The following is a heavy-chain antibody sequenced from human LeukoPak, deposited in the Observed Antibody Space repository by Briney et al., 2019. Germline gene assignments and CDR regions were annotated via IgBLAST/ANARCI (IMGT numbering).Heavy chain of an antibody. D-gene: IGHD1-14*01. CDR3: AKDPEGEKGWFDP. CDR1: GFTFSSSA. CDR2: ISNNGGYT. Sequence: GGSLGLSCAASGFTFSSSAMSWVRQAPGKGLEWVSAISNNGGYTYYADSVQGRFTISRDNSKNTLYLQMNSLRAEDTAVYYCAKDPEGEKGWFDPWGQGTLVTVSS. V-gene: IGHV3-23*01. J-gene: IGHJ5*02.